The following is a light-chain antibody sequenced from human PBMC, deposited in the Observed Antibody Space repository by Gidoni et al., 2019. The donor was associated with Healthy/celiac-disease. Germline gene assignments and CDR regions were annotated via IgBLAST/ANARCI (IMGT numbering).Light chain of an antibody. CDR2: DAS. V-gene: IGKV3-11*01. Sequence: VFTQSPATLSLSPGERATLSCRASQCVSSYLAWYQQKPGQAPRLLIYDASNRATGIPARFSGSGSGTDFTLTISSLEPEDFAVYYCQQRSNWPPWTFGQGTKVEIK. CDR3: QQRSNWPPWT. CDR1: QCVSSY. J-gene: IGKJ1*01.